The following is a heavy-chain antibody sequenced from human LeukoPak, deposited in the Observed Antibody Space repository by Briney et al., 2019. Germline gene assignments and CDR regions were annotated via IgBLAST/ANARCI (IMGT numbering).Heavy chain of an antibody. D-gene: IGHD6-13*01. J-gene: IGHJ4*02. V-gene: IGHV3-74*03. CDR1: GFSFSNHW. Sequence: GGSLRLSCAASGFSFSNHWMHWVRQVPGKGLVWVSRINSGGCSTTYADSVKGRFTISRDNAKNTLYLQMNSLRDEDTAVYYCTRDVSQSSSWYGEFDYWGQGTQVTVSS. CDR3: TRDVSQSSSWYGEFDY. CDR2: INSGGCST.